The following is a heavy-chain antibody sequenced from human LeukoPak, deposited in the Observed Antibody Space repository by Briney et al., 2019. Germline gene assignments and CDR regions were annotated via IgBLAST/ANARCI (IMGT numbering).Heavy chain of an antibody. D-gene: IGHD2-2*01. J-gene: IGHJ4*02. CDR3: ACRYCSSTSCYYY. Sequence: GEPLKISCKGSGYSFTSYWIGWVRQMPGKGLEWMGIIYPGDSDTRYSPSFQGQVTISADKSISTAYLQWSSLKASDTAMYYCACRYCSSTSCYYYWGQGTLVTVSS. CDR1: GYSFTSYW. V-gene: IGHV5-51*01. CDR2: IYPGDSDT.